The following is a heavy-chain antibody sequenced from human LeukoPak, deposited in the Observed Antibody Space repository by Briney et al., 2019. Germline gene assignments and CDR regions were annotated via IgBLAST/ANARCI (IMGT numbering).Heavy chain of an antibody. CDR2: IYYSGST. J-gene: IGHJ4*02. D-gene: IGHD3/OR15-3a*01. CDR3: ARDSKGLFDY. Sequence: KPSETLSLTCTVSGGSISSYYWSWIRQPPGKGLEWIGYIYYSGSTNYNPSLKSRVTIPVDTSKNQFSLKLSSVTAADTAVYYCARDSKGLFDYWGQGTLVTVSS. CDR1: GGSISSYY. V-gene: IGHV4-59*01.